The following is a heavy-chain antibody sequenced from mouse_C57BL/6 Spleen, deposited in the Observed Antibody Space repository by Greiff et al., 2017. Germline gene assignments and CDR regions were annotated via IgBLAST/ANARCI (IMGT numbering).Heavy chain of an antibody. J-gene: IGHJ1*03. D-gene: IGHD2-1*01. V-gene: IGHV1-69*01. CDR3: ARGGNYWYFDV. CDR1: GYTFTSYW. Sequence: QVQLKQPGAELVMPGASVKLSCKASGYTFTSYWMHWVKQRPGQGLEWIGEIDPSDSYTNYNQKFKGKSTLTVDKSSSTAYMQLSSLTSEDSAVYYCARGGNYWYFDVWGTGTTVTVSS. CDR2: IDPSDSYT.